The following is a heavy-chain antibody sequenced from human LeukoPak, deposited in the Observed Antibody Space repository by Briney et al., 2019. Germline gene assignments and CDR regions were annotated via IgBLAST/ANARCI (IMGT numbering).Heavy chain of an antibody. V-gene: IGHV1-18*01. D-gene: IGHD3-16*02. Sequence: ASVKVSCKASGYSFTSYDITWVRQAPGQGLEWMGWISAYNGNTNYAQKLQGRVTMTTDTSTSTAYMELRSLRSDDTAVYYCARDYDYVWGSYLLNHWGQGTLVTVSS. CDR3: ARDYDYVWGSYLLNH. CDR1: GYSFTSYD. J-gene: IGHJ4*02. CDR2: ISAYNGNT.